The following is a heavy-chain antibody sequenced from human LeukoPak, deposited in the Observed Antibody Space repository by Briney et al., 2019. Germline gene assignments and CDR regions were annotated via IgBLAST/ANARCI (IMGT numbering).Heavy chain of an antibody. D-gene: IGHD6-19*01. CDR2: IYYSGST. V-gene: IGHV4-59*08. CDR3: ARHPGSSGWYHDAFDI. Sequence: SETLSLTCTVSGGSISSYYWSWIRQPPGKGLEWIGYIYYSGSTNYNPSLKSRVTISVDTSKNQFSLKLSSVTAADTAVYYRARHPGSSGWYHDAFDIWGQGTMVTVSS. CDR1: GGSISSYY. J-gene: IGHJ3*02.